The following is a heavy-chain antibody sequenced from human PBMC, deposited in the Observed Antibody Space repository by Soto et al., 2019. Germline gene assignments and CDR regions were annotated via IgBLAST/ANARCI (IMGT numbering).Heavy chain of an antibody. CDR1: GGSIISGGYY. Sequence: SETLSLTCTVSGGSIISGGYYWSWIRQHPGKGLEWIGYICCSGSTYYNPSLKSRVTISVDTSKNQFSMKLSSVTAADTAVYYCARGTYYYDSSCSPLDYWGQGTLVTVSS. J-gene: IGHJ4*02. CDR3: ARGTYYYDSSCSPLDY. CDR2: ICCSGST. V-gene: IGHV4-31*03. D-gene: IGHD3-22*01.